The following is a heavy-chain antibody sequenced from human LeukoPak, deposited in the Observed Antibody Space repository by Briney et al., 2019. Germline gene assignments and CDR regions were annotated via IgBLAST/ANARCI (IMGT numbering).Heavy chain of an antibody. CDR3: ARERSTSCYDI. D-gene: IGHD2-2*01. Sequence: SENLSLTCTVSGGSISSGDYYWSWIRQSPGKGLEWIGYIYYSGSTYYNPSLKSRVTISVDTSKNQFSLKLSSVTAADTAVYYCARERSTSCYDIWGQGTMVTVSS. CDR1: GGSISSGDYY. CDR2: IYYSGST. J-gene: IGHJ3*02. V-gene: IGHV4-30-4*08.